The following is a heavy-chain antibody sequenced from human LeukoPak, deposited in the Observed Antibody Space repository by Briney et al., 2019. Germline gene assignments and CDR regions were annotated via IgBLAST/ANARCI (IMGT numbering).Heavy chain of an antibody. D-gene: IGHD3-22*01. J-gene: IGHJ4*02. CDR2: MNPNSGNT. CDR1: GYTFTSYD. Sequence: GASVKVSCKASGYTFTSYDINWVRQATGQGLEWMGWMNPNSGNTGYAQKFQGRVTMTRNTSISTAYMELSSLRSEDTAVYYCARGVTQDYYDSLNFDYWGQGTLVTVSS. CDR3: ARGVTQDYYDSLNFDY. V-gene: IGHV1-8*01.